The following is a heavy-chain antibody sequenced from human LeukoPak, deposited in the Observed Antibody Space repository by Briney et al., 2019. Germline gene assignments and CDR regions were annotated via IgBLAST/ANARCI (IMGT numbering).Heavy chain of an antibody. J-gene: IGHJ4*02. V-gene: IGHV3-30*03. D-gene: IGHD3-16*01. Sequence: GGSLRLSCAGSGFTFNNYGMHGVRQAPGKGLEWVAVISYDGSNQYYIDSVKGRFTISRDNSKNTLYLQMNYLRAEDTAVYYCARDRVLHYFDYWGQGALVTVSS. CDR3: ARDRVLHYFDY. CDR2: ISYDGSNQ. CDR1: GFTFNNYG.